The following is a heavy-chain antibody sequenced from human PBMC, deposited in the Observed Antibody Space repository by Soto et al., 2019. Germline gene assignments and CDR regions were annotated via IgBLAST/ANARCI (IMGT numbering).Heavy chain of an antibody. J-gene: IGHJ4*02. Sequence: EVQLLASGGGLVQPGGSLRLSCAASGFTFSSYAMSWVRQAPGKGLEWVSAISGSGGSTYYADSVKGRFTISRDNSKNTLYLQMNSLRAEDRAVYYCAKDRGPYIAVAPFDYWGQGTLVTVSS. CDR3: AKDRGPYIAVAPFDY. CDR2: ISGSGGST. CDR1: GFTFSSYA. D-gene: IGHD6-19*01. V-gene: IGHV3-23*01.